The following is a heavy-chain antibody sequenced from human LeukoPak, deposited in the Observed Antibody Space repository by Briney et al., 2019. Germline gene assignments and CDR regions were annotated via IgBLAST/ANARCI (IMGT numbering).Heavy chain of an antibody. CDR2: ISAYNGNT. CDR3: ARGPRDGLNY. CDR1: GYTFISHS. D-gene: IGHD5-24*01. J-gene: IGHJ4*02. Sequence: ASVKASCKASGYTFISHSISWVRQAPGQGLEWMGWISAYNGNTNYAQNLQGRVTMTTDTSMSTAYMELSSLRSDDTAVYYCARGPRDGLNYWGQGTLVTVSS. V-gene: IGHV1-18*01.